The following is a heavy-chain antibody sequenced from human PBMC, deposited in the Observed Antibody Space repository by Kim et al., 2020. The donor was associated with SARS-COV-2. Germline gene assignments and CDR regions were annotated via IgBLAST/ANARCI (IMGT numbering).Heavy chain of an antibody. V-gene: IGHV3-53*01. Sequence: GGSLRLSCAASGFTFSSNYMSWVRQAPGKGLEWVSVIYSGGSTYYADSVKGRFTISRDNSKNTLYLQMNRLRAEDTAVYYCASSGPMVQGVISTFAYWGQGTLVTVSS. CDR3: ASSGPMVQGVISTFAY. D-gene: IGHD3-10*01. J-gene: IGHJ4*02. CDR2: IYSGGST. CDR1: GFTFSSNY.